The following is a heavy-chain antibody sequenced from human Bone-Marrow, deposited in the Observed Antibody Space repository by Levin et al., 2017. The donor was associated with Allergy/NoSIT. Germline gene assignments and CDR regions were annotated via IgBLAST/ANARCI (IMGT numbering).Heavy chain of an antibody. J-gene: IGHJ4*02. V-gene: IGHV4-39*07. D-gene: IGHD3-22*01. Sequence: SETLSLTCTVSGGSFSSTRYYWGWIRQPPGKGLEWIGSIYSSGNTYYNPSLKSRVTISVDTSKNQFSLKLHYVPAADTAVYYCARVSHYDSSGYYPPFDYWGQGTLVTVSS. CDR1: GGSFSSTRYY. CDR3: ARVSHYDSSGYYPPFDY. CDR2: IYSSGNT.